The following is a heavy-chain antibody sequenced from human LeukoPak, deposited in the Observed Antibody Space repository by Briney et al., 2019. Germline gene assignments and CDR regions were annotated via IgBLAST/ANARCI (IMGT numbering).Heavy chain of an antibody. J-gene: IGHJ4*02. V-gene: IGHV3-30*18. D-gene: IGHD3-16*02. CDR1: GFIFSSYG. CDR3: AKGISLDPFAY. CDR2: LSYDGNNK. Sequence: TGRSLRLSCAASGFIFSSYGIHWVRQAPGKGLEWVAVLSYDGNNKYYADSVKGRFTISRDTSKNTVYMQMNSLKAEDTAVYYCAKGISLDPFAYWGQGTLVTVSS.